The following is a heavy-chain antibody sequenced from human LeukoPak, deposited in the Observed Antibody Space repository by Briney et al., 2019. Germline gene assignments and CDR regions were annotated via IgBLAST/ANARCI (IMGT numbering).Heavy chain of an antibody. V-gene: IGHV1-8*02. Sequence: ASVKVSCKASGYTFTGYYMHWVRQAPGQGLEWMGWMNPNSGNTGYAQKFQGRVTMTRNTSISTAYMELSSLRSEDTAVYYCARGYKGRSSSWYGADWGQGTLVTVSS. CDR2: MNPNSGNT. CDR1: GYTFTGYY. J-gene: IGHJ4*02. CDR3: ARGYKGRSSSWYGAD. D-gene: IGHD6-13*01.